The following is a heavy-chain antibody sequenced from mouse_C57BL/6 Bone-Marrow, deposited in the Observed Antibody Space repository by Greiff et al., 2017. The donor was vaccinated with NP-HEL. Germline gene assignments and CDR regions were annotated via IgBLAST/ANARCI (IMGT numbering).Heavy chain of an antibody. CDR3: ARVSTMVKWFAY. D-gene: IGHD2-2*01. CDR2: IDPSDSYP. J-gene: IGHJ3*01. V-gene: IGHV1-59*01. Sequence: VQLQQPGAELVRPGTSVKLSCKASGYTFTSYWMHWVKQRPGQGLEWIGVIDPSDSYPNYNQKFKGKATLTVDTSSSTAYMQLSSLTSEDSAVYCCARVSTMVKWFAYWGQGTLVTVSA. CDR1: GYTFTSYW.